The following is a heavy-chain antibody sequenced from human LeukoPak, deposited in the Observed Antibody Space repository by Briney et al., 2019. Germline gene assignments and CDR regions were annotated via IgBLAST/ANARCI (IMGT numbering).Heavy chain of an antibody. CDR1: GFTFSSYE. CDR3: ARGTAVAGNPFDY. Sequence: GSLRLSCAASGFTFSSYEMNWVRQAPGKGLEWVSYISSSGSTIYYADSVKGRFTIYRDNAKNSLYLQMNSLRAEDTAVYYCARGTAVAGNPFDYWGQGTLVTVSS. J-gene: IGHJ4*02. CDR2: ISSSGSTI. V-gene: IGHV3-48*03. D-gene: IGHD6-19*01.